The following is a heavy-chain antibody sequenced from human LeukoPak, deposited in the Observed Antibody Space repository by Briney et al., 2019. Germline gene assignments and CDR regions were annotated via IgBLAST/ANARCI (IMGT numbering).Heavy chain of an antibody. J-gene: IGHJ4*02. D-gene: IGHD3-10*01. Sequence: GGSLRLSCAASGFTFSSYGMHWVRQAPGKGLEWVAVISYDGSNKYYADSVKGRFTISRDNSKNTLYLQMNSLRAEDTAVYYCARGDVLLWFGELFPTLRDWGQGTLVTVSS. CDR2: ISYDGSNK. V-gene: IGHV3-30*03. CDR1: GFTFSSYG. CDR3: ARGDVLLWFGELFPTLRD.